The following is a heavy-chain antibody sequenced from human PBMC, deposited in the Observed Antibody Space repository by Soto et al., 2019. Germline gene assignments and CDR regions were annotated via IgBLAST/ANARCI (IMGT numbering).Heavy chain of an antibody. J-gene: IGHJ4*02. CDR2: ISYDGSNK. Sequence: GGSLRLSCAASGFTFSSYAMHWVRQAPGKGLEWVAVISYDGSNKYYADSVKGRFTISRDNSKNTLYLQMNSLRAEDTAVYYCARDLGGSYYRHDFDYWGQGTLVTVSS. CDR1: GFTFSSYA. V-gene: IGHV3-30-3*01. CDR3: ARDLGGSYYRHDFDY. D-gene: IGHD1-26*01.